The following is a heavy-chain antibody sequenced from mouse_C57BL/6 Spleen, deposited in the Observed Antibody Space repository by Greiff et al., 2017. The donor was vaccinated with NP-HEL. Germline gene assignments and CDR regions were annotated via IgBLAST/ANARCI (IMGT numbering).Heavy chain of an antibody. CDR2: IYPGSGST. CDR1: GYTFTSYW. J-gene: IGHJ2*01. CDR3: ARWDDYDKDFDY. Sequence: QVQLQQPGAELVKPGASVKMSCKASGYTFTSYWITWVKQRPGQGLEWIGDIYPGSGSTNYNETFKSKATLTVDTSSSTAYMQLSNLTTEDSAVYCCARWDDYDKDFDYWGQGTTLTVSS. D-gene: IGHD2-4*01. V-gene: IGHV1-55*01.